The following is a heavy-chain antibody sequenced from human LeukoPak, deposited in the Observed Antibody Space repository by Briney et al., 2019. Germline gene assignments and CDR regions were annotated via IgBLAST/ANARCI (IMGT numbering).Heavy chain of an antibody. J-gene: IGHJ4*02. CDR1: GYTFTSYD. Sequence: ASVKVSCKASGYTFTSYDINWVRQAPGQGLEWMGWINPNSGGTNYAQKFQGRVTMTRDTSISTAYMELSRLRSDDTAVYYCARDQGSCSGGSCLYYFDYWGQGTLVTVSS. D-gene: IGHD2-15*01. CDR3: ARDQGSCSGGSCLYYFDY. CDR2: INPNSGGT. V-gene: IGHV1-2*02.